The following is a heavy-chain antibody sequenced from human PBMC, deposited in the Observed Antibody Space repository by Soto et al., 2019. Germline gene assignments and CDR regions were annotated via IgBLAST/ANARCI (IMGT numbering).Heavy chain of an antibody. J-gene: IGHJ5*02. CDR2: INHSGST. Sequence: PSETLSLTCAVYGGSFSGYYWSWIRQPPGKGLEWIGEINHSGSTNYNPSLKSRVTISVDTSKNQFSLKLSSVTAADTAVYYCARGWIVQQLIWSGANPPAGDWFDPWGQGTLVTVSS. CDR1: GGSFSGYY. V-gene: IGHV4-34*01. D-gene: IGHD6-13*01. CDR3: ARGWIVQQLIWSGANPPAGDWFDP.